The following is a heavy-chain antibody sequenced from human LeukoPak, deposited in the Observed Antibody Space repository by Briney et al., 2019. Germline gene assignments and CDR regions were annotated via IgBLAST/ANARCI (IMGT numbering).Heavy chain of an antibody. Sequence: PGRSLRLSCAASGFTFSSYAMHWVRQAPGKGLEWVAVISYDGSNKYYADSVKGRFTISRDNSKNTLYLQMNSLRAEDTAVCYCARDLSSTQWLVVPTNYYYHYGMDVWGQGTTVTVSS. CDR3: ARDLSSTQWLVVPTNYYYHYGMDV. V-gene: IGHV3-30-3*01. CDR1: GFTFSSYA. CDR2: ISYDGSNK. D-gene: IGHD6-19*01. J-gene: IGHJ6*02.